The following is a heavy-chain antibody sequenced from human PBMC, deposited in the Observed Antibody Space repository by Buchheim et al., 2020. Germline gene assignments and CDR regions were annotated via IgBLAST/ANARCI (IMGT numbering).Heavy chain of an antibody. D-gene: IGHD6-19*01. V-gene: IGHV3-23*01. CDR3: AKGLYSSGWSPFDY. J-gene: IGHJ4*02. CDR2: INFSGGTT. CDR1: GFSFSSQT. Sequence: EVQLLESGGNLVQPGGSLRLSCAASGFSFSSQTMIWVRQAPGKGLEWLSGINFSGGTTYDDSVKGRLTSSRDNSKNTLYLQMNSLRVEDTAVYFCAKGLYSSGWSPFDYCSQGTL.